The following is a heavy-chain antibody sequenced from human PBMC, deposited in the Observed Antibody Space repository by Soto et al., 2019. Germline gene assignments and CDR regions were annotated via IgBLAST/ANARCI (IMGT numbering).Heavy chain of an antibody. Sequence: ASVKVSCKASGYTFTSYYMHWVRQAPGQGLEWMGIINPSGGSTSYAQKFQGRVTMTRDTSTSTVYMELSSLRSEDTAVYYCARVGYCSSTSCYTRLEFDYWGQGTLVTVSS. V-gene: IGHV1-46*03. CDR2: INPSGGST. J-gene: IGHJ4*02. CDR1: GYTFTSYY. D-gene: IGHD2-2*02. CDR3: ARVGYCSSTSCYTRLEFDY.